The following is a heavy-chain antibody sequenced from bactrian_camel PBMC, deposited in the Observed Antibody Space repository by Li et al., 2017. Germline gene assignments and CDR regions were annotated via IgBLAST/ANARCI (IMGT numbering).Heavy chain of an antibody. Sequence: QLVESGGGSVQAGGSLRLSCAVSGYSASTDCVGWFRQAPRKDREGIAAISALENDVIYAGSMKGRFTISRDNAKNTVYLQLNTLKTEDVAMYYCAKGLDYGLDTMPFYTHWGQGTQVTVS. CDR1: GYSASTDC. CDR2: ISALENDV. V-gene: IGHV3S1*01. CDR3: AKGLDYGLDTMPFYTH. J-gene: IGHJ4*01. D-gene: IGHD5*01.